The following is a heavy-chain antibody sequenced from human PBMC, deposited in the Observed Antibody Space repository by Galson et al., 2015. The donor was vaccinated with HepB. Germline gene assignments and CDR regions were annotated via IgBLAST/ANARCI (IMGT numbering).Heavy chain of an antibody. D-gene: IGHD2-21*02. CDR3: AKDLALTASYYYLGMDV. J-gene: IGHJ6*02. CDR1: GFIFSDYG. V-gene: IGHV3-30*18. CDR2: ISYDGNTK. Sequence: SLRLFCAASGFIFSDYGMHWVRQAPGKGLEWVAVISYDGNTKFYADSVKGRFTISRDNSKSTLYLQMDSLRAEDTAVYYCAKDLALTASYYYLGMDVWGQGTTVTVSS.